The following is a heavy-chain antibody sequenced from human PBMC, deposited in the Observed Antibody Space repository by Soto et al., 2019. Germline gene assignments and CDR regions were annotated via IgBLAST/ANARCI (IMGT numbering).Heavy chain of an antibody. CDR2: IYPGDSDT. Sequence: ESLKISCKGSGYSFTSYWIGWVRQMPGKGLEWMGIIYPGDSDTRYSPSFQGQVTISADKSISTAYLQWSSLKASDTAMYYCAREDIVVVPAATTNYYYYGMDVWGQGTTVTVSS. J-gene: IGHJ6*02. V-gene: IGHV5-51*01. CDR3: AREDIVVVPAATTNYYYYGMDV. CDR1: GYSFTSYW. D-gene: IGHD2-2*01.